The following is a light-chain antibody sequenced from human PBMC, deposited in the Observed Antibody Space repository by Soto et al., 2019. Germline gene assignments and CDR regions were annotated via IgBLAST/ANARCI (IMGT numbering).Light chain of an antibody. V-gene: IGKV1-5*01. Sequence: DIQMTQSPSTLSASVGDRVTITCRASQSISSWLAWYQQKPGKAPKLLIYDASSLESGVPSRFSGSGSGTEFTLTISSLQADDFANYYCQQYNSYPWTFGQGTKVELK. CDR2: DAS. CDR3: QQYNSYPWT. CDR1: QSISSW. J-gene: IGKJ1*01.